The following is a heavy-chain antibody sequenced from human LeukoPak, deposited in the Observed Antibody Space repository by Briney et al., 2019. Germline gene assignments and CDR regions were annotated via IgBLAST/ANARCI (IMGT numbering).Heavy chain of an antibody. J-gene: IGHJ3*02. D-gene: IGHD3-22*01. CDR3: ARGWHYYDSSGYQWAFDI. CDR1: GYSFTSYW. Sequence: GESLKISCKGSGYSFTSYWIGWVLQMPGKGLEWMVIIYPGDSDTRYSPSFQGQVTISADKSISTAYLQWSSLKASDTAMYYCARGWHYYDSSGYQWAFDIWGQGTMVTVSS. CDR2: IYPGDSDT. V-gene: IGHV5-51*01.